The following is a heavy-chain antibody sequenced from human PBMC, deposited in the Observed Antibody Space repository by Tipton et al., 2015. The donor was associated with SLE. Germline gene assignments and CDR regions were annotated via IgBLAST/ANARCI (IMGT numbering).Heavy chain of an antibody. V-gene: IGHV6-1*01. CDR2: TYYRSKWYN. CDR3: ARDLGIVLVTATSNDAFDI. CDR1: GDSVSSKSAA. J-gene: IGHJ3*02. Sequence: GLVKPSQTLSLTCAISGDSVSSKSAAWNWIRQSPSRGLEWLGRTYYRSKWYNDYAVSVKSRITVSPDTSKNQFSLQLNSVTPEDTAVYYCARDLGIVLVTATSNDAFDIWGQGTMVTVSS. D-gene: IGHD2-21*02.